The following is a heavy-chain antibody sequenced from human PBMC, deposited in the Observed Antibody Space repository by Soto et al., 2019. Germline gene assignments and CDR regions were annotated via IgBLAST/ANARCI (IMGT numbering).Heavy chain of an antibody. CDR1: GGSISSYY. CDR3: ASHGSVAAFDI. D-gene: IGHD5-12*01. J-gene: IGHJ3*02. V-gene: IGHV4-4*07. Sequence: PSETLSLTCTVSGGSISSYYWSWIRQPAGRGLEWIGRIYTSGSTNYNPSLKSRVTMSVDTSKNQFSLKLSSVTAADTAVYYCASHGSVAAFDICGQGTMVTVSS. CDR2: IYTSGST.